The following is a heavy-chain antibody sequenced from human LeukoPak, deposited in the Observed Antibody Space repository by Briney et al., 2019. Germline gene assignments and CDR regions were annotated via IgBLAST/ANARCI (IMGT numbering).Heavy chain of an antibody. CDR3: VRRYMATSAEDFDY. J-gene: IGHJ4*02. Sequence: GGSLRLSYAASGFTFSNHWMTWVRQAPGKGLEWVANIDQEGSEIYYVDSVRGRFIISRDNAKNSLYLQMNTLRAEDTAVYYCVRRYMATSAEDFDYWGQGTLVTVFS. CDR2: IDQEGSEI. V-gene: IGHV3-7*01. D-gene: IGHD3-16*02. CDR1: GFTFSNHW.